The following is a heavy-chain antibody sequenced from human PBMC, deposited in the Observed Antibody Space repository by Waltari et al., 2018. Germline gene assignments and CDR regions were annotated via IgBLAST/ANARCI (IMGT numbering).Heavy chain of an antibody. CDR1: GDSISSSSYY. J-gene: IGHJ4*02. V-gene: IGHV4-39*01. CDR3: VRHARTTSGGKHFDH. CDR2: MYYSGAP. Sequence: QLQLQESGPGLVKASETRSRTCTVSGDSISSSSYYWGWVRQPPGKGLEWFGNMYYSGAPSYNPSLKSRVTISGDTSKRQFSLKLSSVTAADTSMYYCVRHARTTSGGKHFDHWGQGMLVTVSP. D-gene: IGHD2-15*01.